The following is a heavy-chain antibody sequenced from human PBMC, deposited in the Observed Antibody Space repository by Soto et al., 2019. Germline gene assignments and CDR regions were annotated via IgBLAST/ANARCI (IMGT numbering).Heavy chain of an antibody. CDR3: ARRYSSSWYDAYYGMDV. Sequence: GESLKISCKGSGYSFTSYWISWVRQMPGKGLEWMGRIDPSDSYTNYSPSFQGHVTISADKSISTAYLQCSSLKASDTAMYYCARRYSSSWYDAYYGMDVWGQGTTVTVSS. D-gene: IGHD6-13*01. CDR2: IDPSDSYT. CDR1: GYSFTSYW. V-gene: IGHV5-10-1*01. J-gene: IGHJ6*02.